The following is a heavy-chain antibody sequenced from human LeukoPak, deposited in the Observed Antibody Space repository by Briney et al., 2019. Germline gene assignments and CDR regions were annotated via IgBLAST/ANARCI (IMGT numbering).Heavy chain of an antibody. CDR2: ISSSSTYI. CDR1: GFTFSSYT. D-gene: IGHD2-15*01. J-gene: IGHJ4*02. Sequence: GGSLRLSCAASGFTFSSYTMNWVRQAPGKGLEWVSSISSSSTYIHYADSVKGRFTISRDNAKNSLYLQMNGLRAEDTAVYYCATSLRTGGIFDYWGQGTLVTVSS. V-gene: IGHV3-21*01. CDR3: ATSLRTGGIFDY.